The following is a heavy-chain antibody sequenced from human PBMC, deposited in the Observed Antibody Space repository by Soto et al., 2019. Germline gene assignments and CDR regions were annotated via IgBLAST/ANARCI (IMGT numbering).Heavy chain of an antibody. Sequence: GGSLRLSCAASGFTFSSYGMHWVRQAPGKGLEWVAVIWYGGSNKYYADSVKGRFTISRDNSKNTLYLQMNGLRAEDTAVYYCARDPGDPRSYYFDYWGQGTLVTV. CDR2: IWYGGSNK. CDR3: ARDPGDPRSYYFDY. V-gene: IGHV3-33*01. J-gene: IGHJ4*02. CDR1: GFTFSSYG. D-gene: IGHD2-21*02.